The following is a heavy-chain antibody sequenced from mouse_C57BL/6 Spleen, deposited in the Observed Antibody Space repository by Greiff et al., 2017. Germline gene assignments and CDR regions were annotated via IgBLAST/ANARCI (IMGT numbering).Heavy chain of an antibody. J-gene: IGHJ2*01. Sequence: QVQLQQSGPELVKPGASVKISCKASGYAFSSSWMNWVKQRPGKGLEWIGRIYPGDGDTNYNGKFKGKATLTADKSSSTAYMQRSSLTSEDSAVYFCARDIHDYWGQGTTLTVSS. CDR2: IYPGDGDT. V-gene: IGHV1-82*01. CDR1: GYAFSSSW. CDR3: ARDIHDY.